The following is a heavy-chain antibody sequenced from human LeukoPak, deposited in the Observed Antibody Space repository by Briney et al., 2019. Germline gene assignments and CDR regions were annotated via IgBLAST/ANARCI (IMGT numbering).Heavy chain of an antibody. CDR2: IYPHDFNV. V-gene: IGHV5-51*01. CDR1: GYIFTNYW. CDR3: TRRAYNDYWNALPF. D-gene: IGHD1-1*01. J-gene: IGHJ4*02. Sequence: GESLKISCKTCGYIFTNYWIAWVRQTPGKGLEWMGIIYPHDFNVKYSPSFQGHVTISVDKSVSTAYLQWNTLKASDTATYFCTRRAYNDYWNALPFWRQGNEVAVSS.